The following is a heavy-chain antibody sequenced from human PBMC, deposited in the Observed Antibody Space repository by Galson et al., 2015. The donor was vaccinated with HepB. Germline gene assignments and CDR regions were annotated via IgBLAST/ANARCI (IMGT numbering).Heavy chain of an antibody. D-gene: IGHD5-12*01. J-gene: IGHJ4*02. CDR2: IWYDGNNK. CDR3: VKVGGYSAIRGRGGFDS. CDR1: GFTFSSYG. Sequence: SLRLSCAASGFTFSSYGMHWVRQAPGKGLEWVAVIWYDGNNKYYADSVKGRFTISRDNSGNTLFLHMNSLRPEDTALYYCVKVGGYSAIRGRGGFDSCGQGALVTVSS. V-gene: IGHV3-33*08.